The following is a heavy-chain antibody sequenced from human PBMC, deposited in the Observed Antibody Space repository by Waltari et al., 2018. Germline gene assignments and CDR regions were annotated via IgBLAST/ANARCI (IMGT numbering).Heavy chain of an antibody. D-gene: IGHD2-2*01. CDR3: ATSSFWRFDY. CDR2: IKEDGSET. J-gene: IGHJ4*02. CDR1: GFRLSDYW. V-gene: IGHV3-7*01. Sequence: EVRLVDSGGGLVQPGGSLRPSCAASGFRLSDYWMSWVRQAPGKGLEWVASIKEDGSETYYVDSVKGRFTISRDNAKNSMYLQINSLRAEDTAVYYSATSSFWRFDYWGQGTLVTVSS.